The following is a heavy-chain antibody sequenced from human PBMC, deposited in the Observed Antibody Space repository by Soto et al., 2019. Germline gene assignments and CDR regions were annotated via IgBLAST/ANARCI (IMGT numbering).Heavy chain of an antibody. J-gene: IGHJ4*02. CDR1: GFSFSNYG. D-gene: IGHD1-26*01. V-gene: IGHV3-30*03. CDR3: ARDPSATGTYYAD. Sequence: PGGSLRLSCAASGFSFSNYGMHWVRQAPGKGLGWVAAISYDGTNEYYGDCVRGRLTISRDNSKNTLYLQMSSLRADDTAVYYCARDPSATGTYYADWGQGTLVTVSS. CDR2: ISYDGTNE.